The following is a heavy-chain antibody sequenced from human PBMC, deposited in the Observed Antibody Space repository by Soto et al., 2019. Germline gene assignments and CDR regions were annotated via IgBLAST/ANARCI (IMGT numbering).Heavy chain of an antibody. D-gene: IGHD3-3*01. CDR2: INSDGSST. CDR1: GFTFSSYW. J-gene: IGHJ6*03. CDR3: ARDRVTAIFGVAPGPYYYYMDV. Sequence: GGSLRLSCAASGFTFSSYWMHWVRQAPGKGLVWVSRINSDGSSTSYADSVKGRFTISRDNAKNTLYLQMNSLRAEDTAVYYCARDRVTAIFGVAPGPYYYYMDVWGKGTTVTVSS. V-gene: IGHV3-74*01.